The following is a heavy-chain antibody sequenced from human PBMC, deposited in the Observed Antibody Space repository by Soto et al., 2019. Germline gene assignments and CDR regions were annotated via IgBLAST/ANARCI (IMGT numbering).Heavy chain of an antibody. Sequence: QITLKESGPTLVKPTQTLTLTCSFSGFSLSTTGVAVGWIRQPPGKALECLVLIYWDDDKRYSPSLKSRLTITRDTSKNPVVLTMTDMDPVDTAPYYCAHRVDYRGSWNTGYFDYWGQGTLVTVSS. CDR3: AHRVDYRGSWNTGYFDY. D-gene: IGHD2-15*01. V-gene: IGHV2-5*02. CDR1: GFSLSTTGVA. J-gene: IGHJ4*02. CDR2: IYWDDDK.